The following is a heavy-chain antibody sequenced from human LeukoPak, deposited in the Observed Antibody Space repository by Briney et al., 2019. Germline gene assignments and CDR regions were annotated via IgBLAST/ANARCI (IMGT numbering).Heavy chain of an antibody. CDR3: ARVQQWLAGFDY. CDR1: GFTFSSYW. V-gene: IGHV3-7*01. Sequence: GGSLRLSCVASGFTFSSYWMSWVRQAPGMGLEWVANIKQDGSEKYYVDSVKGRFTISRDNAKNSLYLQMNSLRAEDTAVYYCARVQQWLAGFDYWGQGTLVTVSS. D-gene: IGHD6-19*01. CDR2: IKQDGSEK. J-gene: IGHJ4*02.